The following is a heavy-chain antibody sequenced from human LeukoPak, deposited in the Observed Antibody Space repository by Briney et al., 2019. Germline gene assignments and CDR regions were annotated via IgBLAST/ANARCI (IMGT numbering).Heavy chain of an antibody. CDR1: GGSFSGYY. CDR3: ARGGDYYDSSGYYHFDY. Sequence: SETLSLTCAVSGGSFSGYYWSWVRQPPGKGVEWMGEINHSGSTNYNPSLKSRLTISVDTSKNQFSLKLSSVTAADTAVYYCARGGDYYDSSGYYHFDYWGQGTLVTVSS. CDR2: INHSGST. J-gene: IGHJ4*02. D-gene: IGHD3-22*01. V-gene: IGHV4-34*01.